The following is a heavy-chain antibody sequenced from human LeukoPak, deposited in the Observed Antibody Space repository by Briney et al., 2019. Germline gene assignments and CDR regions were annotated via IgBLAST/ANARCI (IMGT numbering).Heavy chain of an antibody. CDR3: ARQIGYSSGWYVDYYYYMDV. V-gene: IGHV1-18*01. D-gene: IGHD6-19*01. CDR1: GYTFTSYG. CDR2: ISAYNGNT. Sequence: ASVKVSCKASGYTFTSYGISWVRQAPGQGLEWMGWISAYNGNTNYAQKLQGRVTMTTDTSTSTAYMELRSLRSDDTAVYYCARQIGYSSGWYVDYYYYMDVWGKGTTVTVSS. J-gene: IGHJ6*03.